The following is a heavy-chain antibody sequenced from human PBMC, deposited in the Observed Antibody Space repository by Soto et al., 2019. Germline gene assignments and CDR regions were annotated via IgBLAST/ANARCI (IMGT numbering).Heavy chain of an antibody. J-gene: IGHJ6*02. CDR2: IRSGGNT. Sequence: GGSLRLSCAASGFTVSTDWMYWVRQAPGKGLEWVSVIRSGGNTNYADSVEGRFTISRDNSKNTVYLQMNSLRAEDTAVYYCVRENSSTGMDVLGQGTTVTVSS. CDR3: VRENSSTGMDV. CDR1: GFTVSTDW. D-gene: IGHD6-6*01. V-gene: IGHV3-66*01.